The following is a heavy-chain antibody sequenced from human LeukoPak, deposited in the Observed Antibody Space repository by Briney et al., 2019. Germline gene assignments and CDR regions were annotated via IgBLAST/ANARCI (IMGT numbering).Heavy chain of an antibody. V-gene: IGHV1-18*01. Sequence: ASVKVSCKASGGTFSSYVISWVRQAPGQGLEWMGWISAYNGNTKYAQRLQGRVTMTTDTSTTTAYVELRSLRSDDTAVYYCARDLLQYFDWLTMAGYWGQGTLVSVSS. CDR1: GGTFSSYV. J-gene: IGHJ4*02. CDR2: ISAYNGNT. CDR3: ARDLLQYFDWLTMAGY. D-gene: IGHD3-9*01.